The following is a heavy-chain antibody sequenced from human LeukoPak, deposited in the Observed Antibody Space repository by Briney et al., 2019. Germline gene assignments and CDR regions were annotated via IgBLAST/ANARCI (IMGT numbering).Heavy chain of an antibody. J-gene: IGHJ4*02. D-gene: IGHD2-15*01. V-gene: IGHV3-66*01. CDR1: EFTASINH. CDR3: ASIRVAVAVTRYFDN. Sequence: PGGSLRLSCAASEFTASINHMSWVRQAPGKGLGWVSIIYGGGSTYYADSVKGRFTISRDNSKNTLYLQMNSLRAEDTAVYYCASIRVAVAVTRYFDNWGQGTLVTVSS. CDR2: IYGGGST.